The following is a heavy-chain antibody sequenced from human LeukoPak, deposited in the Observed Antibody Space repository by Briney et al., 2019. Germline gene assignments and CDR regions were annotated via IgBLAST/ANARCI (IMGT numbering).Heavy chain of an antibody. CDR3: ARHSGHSSDSPPGYFDS. V-gene: IGHV4-59*08. CDR1: GGSIRGYY. D-gene: IGHD6-19*01. CDR2: IYSSGST. J-gene: IGHJ4*02. Sequence: SETLSLTCNVSGGSIRGYYWSWIRQPPGKGLEWIGYIYSSGSTNYNPSLKSRVTMSVDTSKNQFSLRLSSVTAADTAVYYCARHSGHSSDSPPGYFDSWGQGILVTVSS.